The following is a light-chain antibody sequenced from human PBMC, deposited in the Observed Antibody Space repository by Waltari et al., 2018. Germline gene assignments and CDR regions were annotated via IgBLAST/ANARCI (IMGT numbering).Light chain of an antibody. CDR2: YTSESDN. V-gene: IGLV5-45*02. CDR3: MTWHSNTYV. CDR1: SGINVDTYR. Sequence: QAVLTQPSSLSASPGASASLPRPFRSGINVDTYRPYWYQQKPGSPPQYLLWYTSESDNQHGSGVPSLFSGSKDASANAGILLISGLQSEDEADYYCMTWHSNTYVFGSGTSVTVL. J-gene: IGLJ1*01.